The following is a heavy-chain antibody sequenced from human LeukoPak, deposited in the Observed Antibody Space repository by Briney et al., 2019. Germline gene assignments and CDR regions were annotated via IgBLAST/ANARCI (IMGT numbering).Heavy chain of an antibody. Sequence: GGSLRLSCAASGFTFSSYSMNWVRQAPGKGLEWVSSISSSSSYIYYADSVKGRFTISRDNAKNTLYLQMNSLRAEDTAVYYCARGIVVVPAALYVGYYYGMDVWGQGTTVTVSS. CDR2: ISSSSSYI. D-gene: IGHD2-2*01. CDR3: ARGIVVVPAALYVGYYYGMDV. V-gene: IGHV3-21*04. CDR1: GFTFSSYS. J-gene: IGHJ6*02.